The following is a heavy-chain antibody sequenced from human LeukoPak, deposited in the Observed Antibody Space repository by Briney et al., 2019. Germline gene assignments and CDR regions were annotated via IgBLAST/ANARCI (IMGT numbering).Heavy chain of an antibody. CDR1: GGSISSGDYY. V-gene: IGHV4-30-4*08. Sequence: PSETLSLTCTVSGGSISSGDYYWSWIRQPPGKGLEWIGYIYYSGSTYYNPSLKSRVTISVDTSKNQFSLKLSSVTAADTAVYYCARSRPDDFWSGYSLIPKTARITFDYWGQGTLVTVSS. CDR2: IYYSGST. CDR3: ARSRPDDFWSGYSLIPKTARITFDY. J-gene: IGHJ4*02. D-gene: IGHD3-3*01.